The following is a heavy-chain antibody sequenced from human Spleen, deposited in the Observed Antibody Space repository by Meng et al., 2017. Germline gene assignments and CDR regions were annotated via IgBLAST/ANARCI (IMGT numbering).Heavy chain of an antibody. D-gene: IGHD6-6*01. CDR3: ANHYSSSWYY. CDR2: IRSRLNGYAT. CDR1: GFAFRASA. J-gene: IGHJ4*02. Sequence: EVQLVESGGGLVQPGGSLKLSCAASGFAFRASALHWVRQASGRGLEWVGRIRSRLNGYATAYEESVKGRFTISRDNSKNTLFLQMNSLRAEDTAIYYCANHYSSSWYYWGPGTLVTVSS. V-gene: IGHV3-73*01.